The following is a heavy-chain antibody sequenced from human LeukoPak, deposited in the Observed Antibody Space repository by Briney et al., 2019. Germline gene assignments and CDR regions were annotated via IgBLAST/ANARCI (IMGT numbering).Heavy chain of an antibody. J-gene: IGHJ3*02. CDR3: ERRMATVTDAFDI. CDR1: GDSLTSHF. Sequence: SETLSLTCNVSGDSLTSHFWSWIRQTPGKGLEWIGYVFHSGTTNYIPSLKSRVTIPLDTSKKQLYLWLASVTAVDTAVYYCERRMATVTDAFDIWGRGTMVSVSS. D-gene: IGHD5-24*01. V-gene: IGHV4-59*08. CDR2: VFHSGTT.